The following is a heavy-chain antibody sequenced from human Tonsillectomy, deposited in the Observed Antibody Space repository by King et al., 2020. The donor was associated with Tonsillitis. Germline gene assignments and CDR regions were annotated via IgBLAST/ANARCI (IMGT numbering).Heavy chain of an antibody. D-gene: IGHD3-9*01. CDR2: SYYSGST. V-gene: IGHV4-30-4*07. J-gene: IGHJ4*02. CDR1: GGPISSDGYS. Sequence: QLQESGPGLVKPSQTLSLTCAVSGGPISSDGYSWSWIRQPPGKGLEWIGYSYYSGSTYYNPSLTSGLTMSVDTSKNHFSLKLSSVTAADTAVYFCARTKILTGYYSPYYFDYWGQGPLVTVSS. CDR3: ARTKILTGYYSPYYFDY.